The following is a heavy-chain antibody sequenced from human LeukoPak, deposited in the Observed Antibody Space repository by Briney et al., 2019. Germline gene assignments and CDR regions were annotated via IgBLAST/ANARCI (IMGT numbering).Heavy chain of an antibody. Sequence: PGGSLRLSCAASGFTFSNYAMHWVRQAPGKGLEWVAVISYDGSNKYYADSVKGRFTISRDNSKNTLYLQMTSLRVEDTAVYYCARDPNGDYIGAFEIWGQGTMVTVSS. J-gene: IGHJ3*02. CDR2: ISYDGSNK. CDR3: ARDPNGDYIGAFEI. CDR1: GFTFSNYA. D-gene: IGHD4-17*01. V-gene: IGHV3-30-3*01.